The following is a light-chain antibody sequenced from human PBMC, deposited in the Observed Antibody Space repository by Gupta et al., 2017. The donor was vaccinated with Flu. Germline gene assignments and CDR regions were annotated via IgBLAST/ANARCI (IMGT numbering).Light chain of an antibody. CDR3: QQYDNWPQT. J-gene: IGKJ1*01. Sequence: QSPASLSVSPGERVTLSCRASQSVADYLAWYQQKPGQAPRLLIYGASTRATGIPTRFSGSGSETEFTLTISSLQSEDFAVYYCQQYDNWPQTFGQGTKVEV. V-gene: IGKV3D-15*01. CDR2: GAS. CDR1: QSVADY.